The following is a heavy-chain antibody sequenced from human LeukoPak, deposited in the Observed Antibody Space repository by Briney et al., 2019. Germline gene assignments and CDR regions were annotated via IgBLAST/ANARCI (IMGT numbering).Heavy chain of an antibody. CDR2: ISGSGGST. V-gene: IGHV3-23*01. Sequence: GGSLRLSCSASGFTFSSYSMNWVRQAPGKGLEWVSAISGSGGSTYYADSVKGRFTISRDNSKNTLYLQMNSLRAEDTAVYYCAKAMVRGAIIPGGDAFDIWGQGTMVTVSS. CDR3: AKAMVRGAIIPGGDAFDI. D-gene: IGHD3-10*01. CDR1: GFTFSSYS. J-gene: IGHJ3*02.